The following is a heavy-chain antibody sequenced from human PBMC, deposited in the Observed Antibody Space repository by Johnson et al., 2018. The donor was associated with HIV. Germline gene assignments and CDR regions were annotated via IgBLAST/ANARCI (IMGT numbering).Heavy chain of an antibody. V-gene: IGHV3-33*08. CDR2: IRYDGDIT. CDR3: ASIQGGI. D-gene: IGHD2-2*02. CDR1: GFTFSNYG. Sequence: QVQLVESGGGVVQPGRSLRLSCAASGFTFSNYGMHWVRQAPGKGLEWVAFIRYDGDITYSVDSVKGRFTISRENAKNSLYLQMNSLRAEDTAVYYCASIQGGIWGQGTMVTVSS. J-gene: IGHJ3*02.